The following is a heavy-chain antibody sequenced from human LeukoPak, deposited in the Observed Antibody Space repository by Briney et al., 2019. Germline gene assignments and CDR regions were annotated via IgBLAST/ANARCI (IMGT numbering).Heavy chain of an antibody. Sequence: GGSLRLSCAASGFTFSGFWMSWVRQTPGKGLEWVANIKQDGSEKYYVDSVKGRFTISRDDAKNSLSLQMNGLRVEDTAVYYCARAGSFWHYVYWGQGTLVTVSS. CDR1: GFTFSGFW. CDR3: ARAGSFWHYVY. CDR2: IKQDGSEK. V-gene: IGHV3-7*01. J-gene: IGHJ4*02. D-gene: IGHD1-7*01.